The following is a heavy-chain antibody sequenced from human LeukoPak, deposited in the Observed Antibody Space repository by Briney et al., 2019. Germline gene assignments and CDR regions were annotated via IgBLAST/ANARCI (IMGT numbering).Heavy chain of an antibody. Sequence: SETLSLTCTVSGGSISSYYWSWIRQPPGKGLEWIGYIYYSGSTNYNPSLKSRVTISVDVSKRQFSLKLTSMTAADTAVYYCARGVRWADTFTGYYLSGFDHWGQGTLVPVSS. CDR1: GGSISSYY. V-gene: IGHV4-59*08. CDR3: ARGVRWADTFTGYYLSGFDH. J-gene: IGHJ4*02. CDR2: IYYSGST. D-gene: IGHD3-9*01.